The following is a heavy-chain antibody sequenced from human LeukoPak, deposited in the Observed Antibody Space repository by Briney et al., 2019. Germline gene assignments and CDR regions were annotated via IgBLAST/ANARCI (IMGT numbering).Heavy chain of an antibody. J-gene: IGHJ3*02. CDR2: MNPNSGNT. D-gene: IGHD5-24*01. V-gene: IGHV1-8*01. CDR1: GYTFTSYD. CDR3: ARMVATIPYAFDI. Sequence: ASVKVSCKASGYTFTSYDINWVRQATGQGLEWMGWMNPNSGNTGYAQKFQGRVTMTRNTSISTAYMELSSLRSEDTAVYYCARMVATIPYAFDIWGQGTMVTVS.